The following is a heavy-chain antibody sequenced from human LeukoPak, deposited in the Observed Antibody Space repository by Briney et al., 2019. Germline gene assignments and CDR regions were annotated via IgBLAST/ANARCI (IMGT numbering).Heavy chain of an antibody. D-gene: IGHD3-22*01. V-gene: IGHV4-39*07. CDR2: IYYSGST. CDR1: GGSISSSSYY. J-gene: IGHJ6*02. CDR3: AREGDGTYYYDSSGFSDGMDV. Sequence: SETLSLTCTVSGGSISSSSYYWGWIRQPPGKGLGWIGSIYYSGSTNYNPSLKSRVTISVDTSKNQFSLKLSSVTAADTAVYYCAREGDGTYYYDSSGFSDGMDVWGQGTTVTVSS.